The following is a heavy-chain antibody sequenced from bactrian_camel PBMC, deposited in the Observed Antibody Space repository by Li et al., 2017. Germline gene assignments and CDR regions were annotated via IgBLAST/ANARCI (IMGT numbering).Heavy chain of an antibody. V-gene: IGHV3S9*01. Sequence: HVQLVESGGGSVQAGGSLTLSCEVFGYDHNNYCLGWVRQAPGQEREGVAAIDGEDTTDYADSVKGRFTISRDNAQNTVYLQVNSLKPEDTGMYYCVARRTAGLCYATTSVGYFDYWGQGTQVTVS. CDR1: GYDHNNYC. J-gene: IGHJ6*01. CDR3: VARRTAGLCYATTSVGYFDY. D-gene: IGHD5*01. CDR2: IDGEDTT.